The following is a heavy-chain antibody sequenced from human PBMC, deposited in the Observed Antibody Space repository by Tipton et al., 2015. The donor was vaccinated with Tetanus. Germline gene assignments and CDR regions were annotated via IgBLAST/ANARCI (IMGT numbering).Heavy chain of an antibody. CDR3: ARAAGGGRRINGPAGIDY. D-gene: IGHD1-20*01. CDR2: ISSSGST. CDR1: GGSLRSGDHY. V-gene: IGHV4-61*08. J-gene: IGHJ4*02. Sequence: TLSLTCSVSGGSLRSGDHYWSWIRQPPGKGLEWLAYISSSGSTNSNYSLKSRITMSRDMSKNQFSLRLASVTAADTAVYYCARAAGGGRRINGPAGIDYWGQGTLVTVSS.